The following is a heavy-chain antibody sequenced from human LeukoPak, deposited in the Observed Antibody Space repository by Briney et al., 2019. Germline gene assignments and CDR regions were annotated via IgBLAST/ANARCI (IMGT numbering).Heavy chain of an antibody. Sequence: SETLSLTCTVSGGSISSYYWSWIRQPAGKGLEWIGRIYTSGSTNYNPSLKSRVTISVDTSKNQFSLKLSSVTAADTAVYYCARGIAAAEGPYFDYWGQGTLVTVSS. CDR2: IYTSGST. CDR3: ARGIAAAEGPYFDY. CDR1: GGSISSYY. V-gene: IGHV4-4*07. J-gene: IGHJ4*02. D-gene: IGHD6-13*01.